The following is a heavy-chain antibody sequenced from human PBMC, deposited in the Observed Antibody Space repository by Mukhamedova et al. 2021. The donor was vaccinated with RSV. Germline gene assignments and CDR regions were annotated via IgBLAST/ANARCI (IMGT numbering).Heavy chain of an antibody. V-gene: IGHV3-30*04. CDR3: ARVPRPEGATFDY. Sequence: LHWVRQAPGKGLQWVAHISSDGNDKYYADSVTGRFTISRDNSKKMLYLQMDSLRAEDTAVYYCARVPRPEGATFDYWGQGT. D-gene: IGHD1-26*01. CDR2: ISSDGNDK. J-gene: IGHJ4*02.